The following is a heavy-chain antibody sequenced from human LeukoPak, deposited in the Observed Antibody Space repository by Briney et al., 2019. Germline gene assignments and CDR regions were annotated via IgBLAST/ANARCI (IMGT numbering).Heavy chain of an antibody. CDR2: IRYDGSNK. Sequence: GGSLRLSCAASGFTFSSYGMQWVRQAPGKGLEWVAFIRYDGSNKYYGDSVKGRFTISRDNSKNTLYLQMNSLRAEDTAVYYCAREGYYYGSGSYSQEYYFDYWGQGTLVTVSS. CDR3: AREGYYYGSGSYSQEYYFDY. J-gene: IGHJ4*02. V-gene: IGHV3-30*02. CDR1: GFTFSSYG. D-gene: IGHD3-10*01.